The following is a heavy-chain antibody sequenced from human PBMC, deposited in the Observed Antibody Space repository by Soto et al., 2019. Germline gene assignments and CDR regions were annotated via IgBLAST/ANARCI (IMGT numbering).Heavy chain of an antibody. CDR1: GGSISSCY. Sequence: PSETLSLTCTVSGGSISSCYWSWIRQPPGKGLEWIGYIYYSGSTNYNPSLKSRVTISVDTSKNQFSLKLSSVTAADTAAYYCARSGVVVAANYYYYGMDVWGQGTTVTVSS. CDR3: ARSGVVVAANYYYYGMDV. CDR2: IYYSGST. D-gene: IGHD2-15*01. V-gene: IGHV4-59*01. J-gene: IGHJ6*02.